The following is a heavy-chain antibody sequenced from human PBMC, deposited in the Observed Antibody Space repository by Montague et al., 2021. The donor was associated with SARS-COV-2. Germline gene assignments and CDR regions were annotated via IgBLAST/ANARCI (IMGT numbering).Heavy chain of an antibody. CDR2: IYYSGST. V-gene: IGHV4-34*01. Sequence: SETLSLTCAVYGGSFSGYYWSWIRQPPGKGLEWIGSIYYSGSTYYNPSLKSRVTISVDTSKNQFSLKLSSVTAADTAVYYCAGLGSPRITIFGVVTHNWFDPWGQGTLVTVSS. D-gene: IGHD3-3*01. J-gene: IGHJ5*02. CDR1: GGSFSGYY. CDR3: AGLGSPRITIFGVVTHNWFDP.